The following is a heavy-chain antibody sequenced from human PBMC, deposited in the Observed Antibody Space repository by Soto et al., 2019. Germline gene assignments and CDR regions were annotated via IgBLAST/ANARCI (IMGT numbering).Heavy chain of an antibody. CDR2: INHSGST. CDR3: ARAPVGGYYYYYMDV. D-gene: IGHD1-26*01. J-gene: IGHJ6*03. V-gene: IGHV4-34*01. CDR1: GGSFSGYY. Sequence: SETLSLTCAVYGGSFSGYYWSWIRQPPGKGLEWIGEINHSGSTNYNPSLKSRVTISVDTSKNQFSLKLSSVTAADTAVYYCARAPVGGYYYYYMDVWGKGTTVTVSS.